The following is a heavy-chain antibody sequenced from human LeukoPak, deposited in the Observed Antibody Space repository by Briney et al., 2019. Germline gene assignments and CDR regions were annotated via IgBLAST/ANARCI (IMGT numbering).Heavy chain of an antibody. CDR1: GYTFTGYY. J-gene: IGHJ6*03. CDR3: AKDWGGSGPPSNYYYYMDV. CDR2: INPNSGGT. V-gene: IGHV1-2*02. D-gene: IGHD3-10*01. Sequence: GASVKVSCKASGYTFTGYYMHWVRQAPGQGLEWMGWINPNSGGTNYAQKFQGRVTMTRDTSISTAYMELNSLRAEDTAVYYCAKDWGGSGPPSNYYYYMDVWGKGTTVTISS.